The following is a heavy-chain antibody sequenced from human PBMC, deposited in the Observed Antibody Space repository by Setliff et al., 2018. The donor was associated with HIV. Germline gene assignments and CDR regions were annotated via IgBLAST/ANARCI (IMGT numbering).Heavy chain of an antibody. CDR3: VTSSSWSSRLNF. J-gene: IGHJ4*02. CDR2: IYYSGKT. D-gene: IGHD2-2*01. Sequence: SETLSLTCTVSGGSISSSSYYWGWIRQPPGKGLEWIGSIYYSGKTNYNPSLKSRVTISVDTSKNQFPLKLTSVTAADTAVYYCVTSSSWSSRLNFWGPGMLVTVSS. CDR1: GGSISSSSYY. V-gene: IGHV4-39*06.